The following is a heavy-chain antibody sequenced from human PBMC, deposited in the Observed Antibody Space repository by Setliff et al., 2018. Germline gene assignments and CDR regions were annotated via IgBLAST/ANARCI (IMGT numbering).Heavy chain of an antibody. Sequence: GGSLRLSCAASGFTFDDYAMHWVRQAPGKGLEWVSGVSWNSGTSAYADSVKGRFTISRDNAKNSLSLQMNSLRAEDTAVYYCARGKPMYSSSWYVNYWGQGTLVTVSS. V-gene: IGHV3-9*01. D-gene: IGHD6-13*01. CDR2: VSWNSGTS. CDR3: ARGKPMYSSSWYVNY. J-gene: IGHJ4*02. CDR1: GFTFDDYA.